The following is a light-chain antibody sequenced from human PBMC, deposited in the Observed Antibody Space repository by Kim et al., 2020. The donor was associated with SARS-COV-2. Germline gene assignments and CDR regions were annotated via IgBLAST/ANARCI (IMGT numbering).Light chain of an antibody. V-gene: IGKV1-39*01. CDR2: AAI. CDR3: QQTYNNHPT. Sequence: DIQMTKEGDERAAEGGERGTITCRASQRGSSYLNWEQQKPGQAPKLLIYAAINLQGGVPSRFSGSGSGTDFTLAINSLQPEDFAIYYCQQTYNNHPTFGQGTKVDIK. J-gene: IGKJ1*01. CDR1: QRGSSY.